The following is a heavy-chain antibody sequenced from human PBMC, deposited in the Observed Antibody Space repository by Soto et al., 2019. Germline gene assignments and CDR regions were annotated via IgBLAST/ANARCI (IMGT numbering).Heavy chain of an antibody. V-gene: IGHV3-30*18. CDR1: GFTFSSYG. CDR3: AKDRHSSGGSWRTPGGY. Sequence: GGSLRLSCAASGFTFSSYGMHWVRQAPGKGLEWVAVISYDGSNKYYADSVKGRFTISRDNSKNTLYLQMNSLRAEDTAVYYCAKDRHSSGGSWRTPGGYWGQGTLVTVSS. J-gene: IGHJ4*02. CDR2: ISYDGSNK. D-gene: IGHD2-15*01.